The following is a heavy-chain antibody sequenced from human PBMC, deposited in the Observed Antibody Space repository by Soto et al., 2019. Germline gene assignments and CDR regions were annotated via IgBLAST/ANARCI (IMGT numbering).Heavy chain of an antibody. CDR1: GFSYTADGVG. CDR2: IYWDDDT. J-gene: IGHJ3*01. CDR3: AHAYGGTSWPNDAFDV. V-gene: IGHV2-5*02. Sequence: QITLKESGPTLVKPTQTLTLTCIYSGFSYTADGVGMGWIRQPPGNALEWLALIYWDDDTRYSPSLKSRLTITKDTSKNQVVLTMTNMDPVDTATYYCAHAYGGTSWPNDAFDVWGQGTVVTVSS. D-gene: IGHD2-21*01.